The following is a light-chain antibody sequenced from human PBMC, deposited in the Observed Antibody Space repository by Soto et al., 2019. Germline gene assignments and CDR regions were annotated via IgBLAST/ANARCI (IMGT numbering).Light chain of an antibody. CDR1: QSISSY. CDR3: QQHYSTPPYT. V-gene: IGKV1-39*01. Sequence: DIQMTQSPSSLSASVGDRVTITCRASQSISSYLNWYQQKPGKAPKLLIYAASSLQIGVPSRFSGSGYRTDFTLTISSLQPEDFATYFCQQHYSTPPYTFGQGTKLEIK. J-gene: IGKJ2*01. CDR2: AAS.